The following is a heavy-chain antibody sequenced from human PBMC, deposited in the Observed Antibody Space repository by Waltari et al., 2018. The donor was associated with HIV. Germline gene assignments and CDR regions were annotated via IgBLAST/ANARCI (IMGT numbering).Heavy chain of an antibody. J-gene: IGHJ5*02. CDR3: ARDVGYCSSTSCPNNWFDP. CDR1: GFTFSSNN. V-gene: IGHV3-21*01. Sequence: EVQLVESGGGLVKPGGSLRLSCAASGFTFSSNNMKWVRQAPGKGLEWVSSISSSSYIYYADSVKGRFTISRDNAKNSLYLQMNSLRAEDTAVYYCARDVGYCSSTSCPNNWFDPWGQGTLVTVSS. D-gene: IGHD2-2*01. CDR2: ISSSSYI.